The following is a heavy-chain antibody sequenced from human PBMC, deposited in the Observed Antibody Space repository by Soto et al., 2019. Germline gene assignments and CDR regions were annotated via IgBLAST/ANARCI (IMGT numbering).Heavy chain of an antibody. V-gene: IGHV1-69*01. J-gene: IGHJ6*02. CDR1: GGTFSSYA. Sequence: QVQLVQSGAEVKKPGSSVKVSCKASGGTFSSYAISWVRQAPGQGLEWMGGIIPIFGTANYAQKFQGRVTITADESTSTDYMELSSLRSEDTAVYYCARCHYYDSLYYYGMDVWGQGTTVTVSS. D-gene: IGHD3-22*01. CDR3: ARCHYYDSLYYYGMDV. CDR2: IIPIFGTA.